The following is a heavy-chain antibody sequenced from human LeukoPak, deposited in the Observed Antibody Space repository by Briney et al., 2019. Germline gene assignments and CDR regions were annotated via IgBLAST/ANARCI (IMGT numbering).Heavy chain of an antibody. Sequence: GGSLRLSCAASGFTFSSYAMSWVRQAPGKGLEWVSSIRSSSSYIYYADSVKGRFTISRDNAKNSLYLQMNSLRAEDTDVYYCASPYSSSWYVRGAFDYWGQGTLVTVSS. D-gene: IGHD6-13*01. CDR2: IRSSSSYI. J-gene: IGHJ4*02. CDR3: ASPYSSSWYVRGAFDY. CDR1: GFTFSSYA. V-gene: IGHV3-21*04.